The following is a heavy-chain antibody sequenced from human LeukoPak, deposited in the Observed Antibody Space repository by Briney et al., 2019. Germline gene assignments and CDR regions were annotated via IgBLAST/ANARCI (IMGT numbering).Heavy chain of an antibody. CDR1: GGTFSSYA. Sequence: SVKVSCKASGGTFSSYAISWVRQAPGQGLEWMGGIIPIFGTANYAQKFQGRVTITTDESTGTAYMELSSLRSEDTAVYYCACGKEYSSSWYFPDYWGQGTLVTVSS. J-gene: IGHJ4*02. V-gene: IGHV1-69*05. CDR3: ACGKEYSSSWYFPDY. CDR2: IIPIFGTA. D-gene: IGHD6-13*01.